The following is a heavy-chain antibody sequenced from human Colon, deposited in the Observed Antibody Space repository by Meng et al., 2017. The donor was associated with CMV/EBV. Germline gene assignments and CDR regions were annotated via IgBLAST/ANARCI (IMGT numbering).Heavy chain of an antibody. D-gene: IGHD2-15*01. Sequence: GESLKISCAASGCTFSDSAIHWVRQASGKGLEWIGRIRSKANNHATAYIASVMGRFTVSRDDSKNTAYLEMNNLRTEDTAIYFCSRLQDIVVTVAADYWGQGTLVIVSS. J-gene: IGHJ4*02. V-gene: IGHV3-73*01. CDR1: GCTFSDSA. CDR2: IRSKANNHAT. CDR3: SRLQDIVVTVAADY.